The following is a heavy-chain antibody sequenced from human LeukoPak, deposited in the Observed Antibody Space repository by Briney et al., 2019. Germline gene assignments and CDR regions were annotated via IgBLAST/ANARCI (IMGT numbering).Heavy chain of an antibody. CDR2: IRSRTNSYAT. Sequence: GGSLRLSCAASGFTFSGSALHWVRQASGKGLEWVGRIRSRTNSYATVYAASVKGRFTISRDDSKNMAYLQMNSLKTEDTAVYYCTALGVAAYWGQGTLVTVSP. CDR1: GFTFSGSA. CDR3: TALGVAAY. J-gene: IGHJ4*02. D-gene: IGHD6-19*01. V-gene: IGHV3-73*01.